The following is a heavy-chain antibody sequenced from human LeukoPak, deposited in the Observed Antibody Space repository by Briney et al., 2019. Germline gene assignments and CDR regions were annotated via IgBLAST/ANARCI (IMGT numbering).Heavy chain of an antibody. CDR1: GFTFSSYA. V-gene: IGHV3-30-3*01. Sequence: PGGSLRLSCAASGFTFSSYAMHWVRQAPGKGLEWVAVISYDGSNKYYADSVKGRFTISRDNSKNTLYLQMNSLRAEDTAVYYCAKGAYYYDSSGQYYFDYWGQGTLVTVSS. D-gene: IGHD3-22*01. J-gene: IGHJ4*02. CDR3: AKGAYYYDSSGQYYFDY. CDR2: ISYDGSNK.